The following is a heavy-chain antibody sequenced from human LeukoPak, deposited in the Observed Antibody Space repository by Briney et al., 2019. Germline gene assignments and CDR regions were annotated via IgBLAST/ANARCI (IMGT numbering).Heavy chain of an antibody. Sequence: SETLSLTCTVSGGSISSYYWSWIRQPPGKGLEWIGSIYYSGSTYYNPSLKSRVTISVDTSKNQFSLKLSSVTAADTAVYYCATSSGWYEEGFDPWGQGTLVTVSS. CDR2: IYYSGST. CDR1: GGSISSYY. V-gene: IGHV4-59*12. D-gene: IGHD6-19*01. CDR3: ATSSGWYEEGFDP. J-gene: IGHJ5*02.